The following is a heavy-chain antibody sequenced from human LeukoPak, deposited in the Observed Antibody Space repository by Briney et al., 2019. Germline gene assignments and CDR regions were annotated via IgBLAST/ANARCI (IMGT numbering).Heavy chain of an antibody. J-gene: IGHJ4*02. D-gene: IGHD4/OR15-4a*01. CDR3: ARPGYGANAGAVDY. V-gene: IGHV4-39*01. CDR2: IYYSGST. CDR1: GGSISSSSYY. Sequence: SETLSLTCTVSGGSISSSSYYWGWIRQPPGKGLEWIGSIYYSGSTYYNPSLKSRVTISVDTSKNQFSLKLSSVTAADTAVYYCARPGYGANAGAVDYWGQGTLVTVSS.